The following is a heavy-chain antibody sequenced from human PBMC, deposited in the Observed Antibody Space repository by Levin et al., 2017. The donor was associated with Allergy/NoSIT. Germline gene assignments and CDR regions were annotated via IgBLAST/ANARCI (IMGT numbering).Heavy chain of an antibody. CDR2: IKQDGSEQ. Sequence: ETLSLTCAASGFTFSSYWVTWVRQAPGKGLEWVGNIKQDGSEQYYGDSVKGRFTISRDNAKNSLYLQMNSLRVEDTAVYYCARDGWGTGSHDYWGQGTLVIVSS. CDR3: ARDGWGTGSHDY. D-gene: IGHD1-26*01. J-gene: IGHJ4*02. V-gene: IGHV3-7*01. CDR1: GFTFSSYW.